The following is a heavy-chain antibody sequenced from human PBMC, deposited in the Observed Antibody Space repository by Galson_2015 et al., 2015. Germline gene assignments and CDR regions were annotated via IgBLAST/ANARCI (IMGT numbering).Heavy chain of an antibody. CDR2: NSPDGSGT. V-gene: IGHV3-74*01. Sequence: SLRLSCAASGFTLSSYWLHWVRHAPGKGLVWDSRNSPDGSGTYYADSVKGRLTISRDNAKNTLYLQMNSLRVEDTAVYYCIRGVSGNYGLFDYWGQGTLVTASS. CDR3: IRGVSGNYGLFDY. J-gene: IGHJ4*02. D-gene: IGHD1-26*01. CDR1: GFTLSSYW.